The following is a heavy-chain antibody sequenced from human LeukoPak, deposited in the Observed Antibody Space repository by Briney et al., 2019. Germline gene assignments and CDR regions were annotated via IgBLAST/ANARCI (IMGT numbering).Heavy chain of an antibody. D-gene: IGHD2/OR15-2a*01. Sequence: PSETLSLTCTVSGGSISSSSYYWGWIRQPPGKGLEWIGSIYYSGSTYYNPSLKSRVTISVDTSKNQFSLKLSSVTAADTAVYYCASKYGPYYYYYMDVWGKGTTVTVSS. CDR2: IYYSGST. CDR1: GGSISSSSYY. V-gene: IGHV4-39*07. CDR3: ASKYGPYYYYYMDV. J-gene: IGHJ6*03.